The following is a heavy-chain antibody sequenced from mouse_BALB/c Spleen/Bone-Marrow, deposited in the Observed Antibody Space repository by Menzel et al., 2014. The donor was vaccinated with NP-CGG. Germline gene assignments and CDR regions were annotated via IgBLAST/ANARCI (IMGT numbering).Heavy chain of an antibody. Sequence: EVQLQQSGPELVKPGASVKISCKASGHTFTDYNMHWVKQSHGKSLEWIGYIYPYNGGTGYNQKFKSKATLTVDNSSSTAYMELRSLASEDSAVYYCARRAGGWYFDVWGAGTTVTVSS. D-gene: IGHD3-1*01. CDR1: GHTFTDYN. V-gene: IGHV1S29*02. CDR3: ARRAGGWYFDV. J-gene: IGHJ1*01. CDR2: IYPYNGGT.